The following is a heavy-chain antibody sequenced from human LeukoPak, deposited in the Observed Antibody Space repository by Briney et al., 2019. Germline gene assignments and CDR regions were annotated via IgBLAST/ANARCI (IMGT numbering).Heavy chain of an antibody. CDR1: GFTFSSYA. J-gene: IGHJ4*02. V-gene: IGHV3-23*01. Sequence: PGGSLRLSCAASGFTFSSYAMSWVRQAPGKGLEWVSAISGSGGSTYYADSVKGRFTISRDNAKNTLYLQMNSLRAEDTAVYYCVRRYGSGSYYYFDYWGQGTLVTVSS. CDR3: VRRYGSGSYYYFDY. D-gene: IGHD3-10*01. CDR2: ISGSGGST.